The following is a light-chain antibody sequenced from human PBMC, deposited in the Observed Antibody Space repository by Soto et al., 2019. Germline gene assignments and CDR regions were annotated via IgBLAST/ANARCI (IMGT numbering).Light chain of an antibody. CDR1: YNL. Sequence: QSVLTQPASVSGSPGQSITISCSGAYNLVSWYQQHPGKAPKLMIFEVNKRPSGVSYRFSGSKSGNTASLTISGLQTEDEADYYCSSFTTSSTLVVFGGGTKVTVL. CDR3: SSFTTSSTLVV. V-gene: IGLV2-14*02. J-gene: IGLJ2*01. CDR2: EVN.